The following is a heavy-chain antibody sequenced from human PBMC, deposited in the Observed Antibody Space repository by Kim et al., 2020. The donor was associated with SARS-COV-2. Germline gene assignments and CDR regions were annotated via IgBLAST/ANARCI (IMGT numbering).Heavy chain of an antibody. CDR1: GFTFSSYA. J-gene: IGHJ6*02. Sequence: GGSLRLSCAASGFTFSSYAMSWVRQAPGKGLEWVSAISGSGGSTYYADSVKGRFIISRDNSKNTLYLQMNSLRAEDTAVYYCAKWIGCSSTSCYTLYYYYGMDVWGQGTTVTVSS. CDR3: AKWIGCSSTSCYTLYYYYGMDV. CDR2: ISGSGGST. V-gene: IGHV3-23*01. D-gene: IGHD2-2*02.